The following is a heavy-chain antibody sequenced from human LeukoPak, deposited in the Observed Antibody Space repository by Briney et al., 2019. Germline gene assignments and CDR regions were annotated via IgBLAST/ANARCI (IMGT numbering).Heavy chain of an antibody. CDR1: GYTFTSYG. D-gene: IGHD5-12*01. V-gene: IGHV1-18*01. Sequence: ASVKVSCKASGYTFTSYGISWVRQSPGQGLEWMGWISAYNGNTNYAQKLQGRVTMTTDTSTSTAYMELRSLRSDDTAVYYCARVSRYSGSAWSDYWGQGTLVTVSS. CDR3: ARVSRYSGSAWSDY. J-gene: IGHJ4*02. CDR2: ISAYNGNT.